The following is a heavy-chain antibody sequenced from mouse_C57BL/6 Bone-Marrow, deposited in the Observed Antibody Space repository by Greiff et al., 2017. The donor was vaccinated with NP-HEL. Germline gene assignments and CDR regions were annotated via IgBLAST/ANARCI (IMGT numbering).Heavy chain of an antibody. J-gene: IGHJ4*01. D-gene: IGHD2-13*01. V-gene: IGHV8-8*01. CDR1: GFALSTFGMG. CDR2: IWWDDDK. Sequence: VMRKESGPGILQPSQTLSLTCNFSGFALSTFGMGVGWIRQPAGKGLEWLAHIWWDDDKYYNPALKSRLTISKDTSKNQVFLKNANVDTADTTTYCCARMEMGGLQGVYAMDYWGQGTSVTVSS. CDR3: ARMEMGGLQGVYAMDY.